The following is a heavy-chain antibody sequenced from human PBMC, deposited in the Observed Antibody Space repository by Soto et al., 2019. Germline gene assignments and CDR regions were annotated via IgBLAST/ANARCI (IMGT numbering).Heavy chain of an antibody. Sequence: GGSLRLSCAASGFTFSSYGMHWVRQAPGKGLEWVAVISYDGSNKYYADSVKGRFTISRDNSKNTLYLQMNSLRAEDTAVYYCANLKFTYYDSSDVDYWGQGTLVTVSS. CDR1: GFTFSSYG. D-gene: IGHD3-22*01. CDR2: ISYDGSNK. V-gene: IGHV3-30*18. CDR3: ANLKFTYYDSSDVDY. J-gene: IGHJ4*02.